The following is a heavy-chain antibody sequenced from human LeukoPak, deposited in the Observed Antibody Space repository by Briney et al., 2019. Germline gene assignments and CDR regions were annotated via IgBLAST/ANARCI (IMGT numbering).Heavy chain of an antibody. CDR1: GGSLTSSSYS. D-gene: IGHD6-13*01. CDR2: MHYSGRS. CDR3: ARLYSSSCNFDY. J-gene: IGHJ4*02. V-gene: IGHV4-39*01. Sequence: PSETLSLTCSVSGGSLTSSSYSWGWIRQPPGKGLEWIGTMHYSGRSYYNPSLKSRVTISVDKSKNQFSLKLTSVTAADTAVYYCARLYSSSCNFDYWGQGTLVTVSP.